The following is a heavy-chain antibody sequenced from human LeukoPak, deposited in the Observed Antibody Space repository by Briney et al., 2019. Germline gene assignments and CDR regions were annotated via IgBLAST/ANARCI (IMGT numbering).Heavy chain of an antibody. CDR2: IRYDGSNK. CDR1: GFTFSSYA. V-gene: IGHV3-30*02. D-gene: IGHD3-9*01. J-gene: IGHJ4*02. CDR3: ARAGRGLRYFDWLTYDY. Sequence: GGSLRLSCAASGFTFSSYAMHWVRQAPGKGLEWVAFIRYDGSNKYYADSVKGRFTISRDNSKNTLYLQMNSLRAEDTAVYYCARAGRGLRYFDWLTYDYWGQGTLVTVSS.